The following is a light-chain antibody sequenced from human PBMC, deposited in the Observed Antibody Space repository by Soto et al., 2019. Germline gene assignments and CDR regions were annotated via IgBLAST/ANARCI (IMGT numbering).Light chain of an antibody. CDR2: EVS. Sequence: QPLLTLPASVSGSSGQSITLSCTGLISDVGGYDYVSWYQLHPGKAPKLMVCEVSNRPSGVSYRFSGSKSGNTASLTIPGLQAEDQADYFCSSYSISTAYLFGTGTKVTVL. CDR3: SSYSISTAYL. CDR1: ISDVGGYDY. J-gene: IGLJ1*01. V-gene: IGLV2-14*01.